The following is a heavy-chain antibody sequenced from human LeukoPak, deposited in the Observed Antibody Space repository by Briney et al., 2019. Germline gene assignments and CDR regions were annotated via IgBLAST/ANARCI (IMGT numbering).Heavy chain of an antibody. V-gene: IGHV3-72*01. CDR2: TRNKANSYTT. J-gene: IGHJ4*02. D-gene: IGHD3-22*01. CDR1: GFTFSSYG. Sequence: GGSLRLSCAASGFTFSSYGMYWVRQAPGKGLEWVGRTRNKANSYTTAYAASVKGRFTISRDDSKNSLYLQMNSLKTEDTAVYYCARATPMTEDYWGQGTLVTVSS. CDR3: ARATPMTEDY.